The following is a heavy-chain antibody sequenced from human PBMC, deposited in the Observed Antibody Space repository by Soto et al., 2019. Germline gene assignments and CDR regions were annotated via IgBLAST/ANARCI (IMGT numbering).Heavy chain of an antibody. Sequence: PSETLSLTCTVSGGSISSSSYYWGWIRQPPGKGLEWIGSIYYSGSTYYNPSLKSRVTISVDTSKNQFSLKLSSVTAADTAVYYCARHINYAGIMITQPSGVVVLLNWFDPWGQGTLVTVSS. CDR3: ARHINYAGIMITQPSGVVVLLNWFDP. J-gene: IGHJ5*02. V-gene: IGHV4-39*01. CDR2: IYYSGST. D-gene: IGHD3-16*01. CDR1: GGSISSSSYY.